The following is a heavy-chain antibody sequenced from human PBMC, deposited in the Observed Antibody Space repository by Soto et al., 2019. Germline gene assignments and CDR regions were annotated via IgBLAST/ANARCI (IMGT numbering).Heavy chain of an antibody. CDR3: ASGRGGEWLYYFDY. J-gene: IGHJ4*02. V-gene: IGHV1-18*01. CDR2: ISAYNGNT. Sequence: QVQLVQSGAEVKKPGASVKVSCKASGYTFTSYGISWVRQAPGQGLEWMGWISAYNGNTNYAQKLQSRGTMTTDTSTSTAYMGLRSLGSDDTAVYYCASGRGGEWLYYFDYWGQGTVVTVSS. CDR1: GYTFTSYG. D-gene: IGHD3-10*01.